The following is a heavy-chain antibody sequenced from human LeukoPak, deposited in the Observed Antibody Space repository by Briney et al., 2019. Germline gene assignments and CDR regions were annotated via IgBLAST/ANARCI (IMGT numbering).Heavy chain of an antibody. D-gene: IGHD5-24*01. CDR3: ARAGVVEMATIGFDY. J-gene: IGHJ4*02. Sequence: ASVKVSCKASGYTFSSYAIHWVRQAPGQRLEWMGWINAGTGQTKYSQKFQRRVTITRDTSASTAYMELSSLRSEATAVYSCARAGVVEMATIGFDYWGLGTLVTVSS. CDR1: GYTFSSYA. V-gene: IGHV1-3*01. CDR2: INAGTGQT.